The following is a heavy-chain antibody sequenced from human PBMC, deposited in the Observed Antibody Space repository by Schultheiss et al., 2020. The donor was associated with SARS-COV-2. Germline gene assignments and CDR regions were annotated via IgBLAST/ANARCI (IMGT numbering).Heavy chain of an antibody. D-gene: IGHD3-22*01. CDR3: ASFPHYYDRSSFYLDY. V-gene: IGHV1-18*04. Sequence: ASVKVFCKASGYTLSTYGITWVRQAPGQGLEWMGWISAYNGNRNYAQNFQARVTMTTDISTSTSFMELRSLRSDDTAVYYCASFPHYYDRSSFYLDYWGQGTLVTVSS. CDR2: ISAYNGNR. J-gene: IGHJ4*02. CDR1: GYTLSTYG.